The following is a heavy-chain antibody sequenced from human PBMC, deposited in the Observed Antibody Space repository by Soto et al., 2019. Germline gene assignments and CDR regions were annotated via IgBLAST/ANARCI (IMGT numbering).Heavy chain of an antibody. Sequence: QVQLVQSGAEVKKPGSSVKVSCKASGGTFSNYAISWVRQAPGQGLEWMGGIIPIFGTANYAQKFQGRVTITADESTSTAYMELSSLRSEDTGIYYCAVGSVDIVPTGMKPFDPWGQGTLVTVSS. V-gene: IGHV1-69*12. CDR1: GGTFSNYA. D-gene: IGHD5-12*01. J-gene: IGHJ5*02. CDR3: AVGSVDIVPTGMKPFDP. CDR2: IIPIFGTA.